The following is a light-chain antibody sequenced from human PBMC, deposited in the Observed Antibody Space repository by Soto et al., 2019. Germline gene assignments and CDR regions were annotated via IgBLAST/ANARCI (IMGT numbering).Light chain of an antibody. V-gene: IGKV3-15*01. CDR2: GAS. J-gene: IGKJ4*01. CDR3: HQYNNWPLT. Sequence: EIMMTQSPATLSVSPGERATLSCRASQSGSNNLAWYQQKPGQAPRLLIYGASTRATGIPARFSGSGSGTEFTLTISSLQSEAFAVYYCHQYNNWPLTFGGGTKVEIK. CDR1: QSGSNN.